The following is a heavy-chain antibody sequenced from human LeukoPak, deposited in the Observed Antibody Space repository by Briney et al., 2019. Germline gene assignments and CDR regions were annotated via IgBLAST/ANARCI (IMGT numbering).Heavy chain of an antibody. CDR2: ISDDETYK. CDR1: GFTFNSYS. CDR3: AELGITMIGGV. Sequence: GGSLRLSCAASGFTFNSYSMHWVRQAPGKGLEWVTAISDDETYKFYADSVKGRFTISRDNAKNSLHLQMNSLRAEDTAVYYCAELGITMIGGVWGKGTTVTISS. J-gene: IGHJ6*04. D-gene: IGHD3-10*02. V-gene: IGHV3-30-3*01.